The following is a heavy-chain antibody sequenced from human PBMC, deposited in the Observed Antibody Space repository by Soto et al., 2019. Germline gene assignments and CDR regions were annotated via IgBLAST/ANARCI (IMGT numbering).Heavy chain of an antibody. Sequence: SVKVSCKASGGTFSSYAISWVRQAPGQGLEWMGGIIPIFGTANYAQKFQGRVTITADESTSTAYMELSSLRSEDTAVYYCARGYYYDSSGYSPYFDYWGQGTLVTVSS. V-gene: IGHV1-69*13. D-gene: IGHD3-22*01. CDR2: IIPIFGTA. CDR1: GGTFSSYA. J-gene: IGHJ4*02. CDR3: ARGYYYDSSGYSPYFDY.